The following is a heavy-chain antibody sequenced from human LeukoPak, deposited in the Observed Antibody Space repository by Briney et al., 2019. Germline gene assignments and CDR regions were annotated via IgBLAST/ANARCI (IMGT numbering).Heavy chain of an antibody. V-gene: IGHV5-51*01. CDR2: IYPGDSDT. CDR1: GYSFTSYW. CDR3: TRQSQYCSTGTCYGID. D-gene: IGHD2-2*01. J-gene: IGHJ4*02. Sequence: GESLKISCKGSGYSFTSYWIGWVRQMPGKGLEWMGIIYPGDSDTRYSPSFQGQVTISADKSTSTAYLQWSSLQASDTAIYYCTRQSQYCSTGTCYGIDWGQGTLVAVSS.